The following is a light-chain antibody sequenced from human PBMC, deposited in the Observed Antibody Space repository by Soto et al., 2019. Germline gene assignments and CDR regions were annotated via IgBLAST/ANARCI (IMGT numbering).Light chain of an antibody. CDR2: EVT. Sequence: QSALTQPASVSGSPGQSIAISCTGSSSDVGIYNYVSWYQQHPGKVPKLIIYEVTNRPSGVSNRFCCSKSGNKASLTISGLQAEDEADYYCSSYTTSSTRVFGTGTKLTVL. CDR3: SSYTTSSTRV. J-gene: IGLJ1*01. CDR1: SSDVGIYNY. V-gene: IGLV2-14*01.